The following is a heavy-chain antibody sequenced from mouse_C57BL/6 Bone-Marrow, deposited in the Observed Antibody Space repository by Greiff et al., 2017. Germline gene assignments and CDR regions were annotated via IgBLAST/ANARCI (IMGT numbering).Heavy chain of an antibody. D-gene: IGHD1-1*02. J-gene: IGHJ3*01. CDR2: IWWNDVK. V-gene: IGHV8-8*01. CDR1: GFSLSIFGMG. Sequence: VTLKVSGPGILQLSQTLSLTCSLFGFSLSIFGMGVGWIRQPSGKGLEWLAIIWWNDVKYYNPALKSRLTISQDTSNNQVFLKIANVDTADTATYYCARDWYCAVGFAYWGQGTLVTVSA. CDR3: ARDWYCAVGFAY.